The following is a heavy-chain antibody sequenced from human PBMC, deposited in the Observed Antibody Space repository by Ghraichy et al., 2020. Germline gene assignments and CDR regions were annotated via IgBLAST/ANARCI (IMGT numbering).Heavy chain of an antibody. Sequence: SVKVSCKASGGTFSSYAISWVRQAPGQGLEWMGGIIPIFGTANYAQKFQGRVTITADESTSTAYMELSSLRSEDTAVYYCARDRGEGGEMATIWENWGQGTLVTVSS. J-gene: IGHJ4*02. CDR1: GGTFSSYA. D-gene: IGHD5-24*01. CDR2: IIPIFGTA. V-gene: IGHV1-69*13. CDR3: ARDRGEGGEMATIWEN.